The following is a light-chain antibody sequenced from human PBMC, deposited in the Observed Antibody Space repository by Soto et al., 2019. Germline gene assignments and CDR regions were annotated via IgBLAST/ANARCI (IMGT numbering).Light chain of an antibody. CDR1: QSVSSAS. CDR3: QQYGTPPPIT. Sequence: TLPIPHCERDTLSCRALQSVSSASLAWYQHKTREAPRHLIYGASSRATAIPDRCSGSGSGTTFALTISRLEATDFAGYYCQQYGTPPPITFGQGTRLEIK. J-gene: IGKJ5*01. CDR2: GAS. V-gene: IGKV3-20*01.